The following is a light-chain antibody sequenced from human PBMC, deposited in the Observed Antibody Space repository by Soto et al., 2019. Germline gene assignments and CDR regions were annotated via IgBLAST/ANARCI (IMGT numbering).Light chain of an antibody. CDR2: EVS. J-gene: IGLJ2*01. Sequence: QSVLTQPASVSGSPGQSITISCTGTSSDVGSNRYVSWYQHHPGKAPKLIIYEVSNRPSGVSNRFSGSKSGNTASLSISGLRTDDEADYYCSSYTSSNTLFGGGTKVTVL. CDR1: SSDVGSNRY. V-gene: IGLV2-14*01. CDR3: SSYTSSNTL.